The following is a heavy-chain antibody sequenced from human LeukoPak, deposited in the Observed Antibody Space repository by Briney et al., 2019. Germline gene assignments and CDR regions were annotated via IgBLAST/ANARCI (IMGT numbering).Heavy chain of an antibody. CDR3: AKDLVVGALDY. CDR1: GFTFSRYG. CDR2: IGSSSSPI. J-gene: IGHJ4*02. Sequence: PGRSLRLSCAASGFTFSRYGMHWVRQAPGKGLEWVSSIGSSSSPIYYADSVKGRFTISRDNSRNMLFLQMNSLRADDTAVYYCAKDLVVGALDYWGQGTLVTVSS. D-gene: IGHD1-26*01. V-gene: IGHV3-21*04.